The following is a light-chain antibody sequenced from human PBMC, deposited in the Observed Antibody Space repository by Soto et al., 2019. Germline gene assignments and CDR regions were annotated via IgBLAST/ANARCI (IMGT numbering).Light chain of an antibody. Sequence: EVVLTHSPATLSLAPGERATLSCRASQFLSSYLACYQQKPGQPPRLLIYDTSNGATGIPARFSGSRSGTDFTLTISSLEPEDFGVYFCHQRNEFGQGTRLEI. CDR2: DTS. J-gene: IGKJ5*01. V-gene: IGKV3-11*01. CDR3: HQRNE. CDR1: QFLSSY.